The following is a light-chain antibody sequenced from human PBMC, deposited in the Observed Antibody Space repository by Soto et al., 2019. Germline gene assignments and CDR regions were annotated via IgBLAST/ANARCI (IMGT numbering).Light chain of an antibody. J-gene: IGKJ2*01. V-gene: IGKV1-5*01. Sequence: GDRVTITCRASQSISSWLAWYQQKPGKAPKLLIYDASSLESGVPSRFSGSGSGTEFTLTISSLQPDDFATYYCQQYNSYPYTVGQGTKVDIK. CDR1: QSISSW. CDR2: DAS. CDR3: QQYNSYPYT.